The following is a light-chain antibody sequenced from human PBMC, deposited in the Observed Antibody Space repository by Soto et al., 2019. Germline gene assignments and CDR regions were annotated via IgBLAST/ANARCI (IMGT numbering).Light chain of an antibody. CDR3: QHYNTWPLT. J-gene: IGKJ5*01. CDR1: QDVSSN. CDR2: KTS. Sequence: EIIMTQSPATLSVSPGEGATLSCRASQDVSSNLAWFQQKPGQPPRLLIYKTSTRATGVPARFSGSGSGTEFTLTISSLQSEGFAVYYCQHYNTWPLTFGQGTRLEIK. V-gene: IGKV3-15*01.